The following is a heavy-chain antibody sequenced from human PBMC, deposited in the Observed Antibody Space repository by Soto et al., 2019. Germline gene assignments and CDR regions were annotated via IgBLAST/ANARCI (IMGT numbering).Heavy chain of an antibody. CDR1: GFTFSSYG. CDR3: ARSTYYDFWSGPRPMDV. Sequence: GGSLRLCCAASGFTFSSYGMHGVRQAPGKGLEWVAVIWYDGSNKYYADSVKGRFTISRDNSKNTLYLQMNSLRAEDTAVYYCARSTYYDFWSGPRPMDVWGQGTTVTVSS. CDR2: IWYDGSNK. J-gene: IGHJ6*02. D-gene: IGHD3-3*01. V-gene: IGHV3-33*01.